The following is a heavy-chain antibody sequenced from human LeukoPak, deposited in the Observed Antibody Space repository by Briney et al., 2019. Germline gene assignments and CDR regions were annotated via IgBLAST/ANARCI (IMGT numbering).Heavy chain of an antibody. CDR3: ARLRSGFYFDS. Sequence: SETLSLTCTVSGGSIRSSSYYWGWIRQPPGKGLEWLANIFYSGSTFYNPSLTSRVTISVDTSPNQFSLKLSSVTAADTAVYYCARLRSGFYFDSWGQGTLVTVSS. V-gene: IGHV4-39*01. CDR2: IFYSGST. D-gene: IGHD6-19*01. CDR1: GGSIRSSSYY. J-gene: IGHJ4*02.